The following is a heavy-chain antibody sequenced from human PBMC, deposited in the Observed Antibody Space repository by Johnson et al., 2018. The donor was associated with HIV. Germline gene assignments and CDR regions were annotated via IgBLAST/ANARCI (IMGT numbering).Heavy chain of an antibody. CDR1: GFTFSTYA. D-gene: IGHD3-16*01. CDR3: AREGRGRIDAFDI. V-gene: IGHV3-NL1*01. J-gene: IGHJ3*02. Sequence: VQLVESGGGVVQPGRSLRLSCAASGFTFSTYALHWVRQAPGKGLEWVSVIYSGGSTYYADSVKGRFTISRDNSKNTLYLQMNSLRAEDMAVYYCAREGRGRIDAFDIWGQGTMVTVSS. CDR2: IYSGGST.